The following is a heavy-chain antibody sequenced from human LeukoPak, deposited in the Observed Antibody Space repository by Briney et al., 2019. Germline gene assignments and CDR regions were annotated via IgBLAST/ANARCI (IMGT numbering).Heavy chain of an antibody. D-gene: IGHD4-23*01. CDR1: GGSISSGSYC. CDR3: ARERGYRGTFYF. V-gene: IGHV4-61*02. Sequence: SQTLSLTCTVSGGSISSGSYCWSWIRQSAGKGLEWIGRVYTSGSTNYNSSLNSRATISVDTPKNQFPLKLSPVAAADAAVYFCARERGYRGTFYFWGQGTLVTVSS. J-gene: IGHJ4*02. CDR2: VYTSGST.